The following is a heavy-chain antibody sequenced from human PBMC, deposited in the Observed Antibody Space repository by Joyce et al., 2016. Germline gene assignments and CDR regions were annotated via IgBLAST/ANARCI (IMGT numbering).Heavy chain of an antibody. CDR3: AKEKDITFQFGCCYYGLAL. CDR1: GFNLRTYG. V-gene: IGHV3-30*18. J-gene: IGHJ6*02. Sequence: QVHLVESGGGVVQPGRSLRLSCAASGFNLRTYGMHWVRQAPGKGLEWVAVISYDGRNEHYADSVKGRFTISRDNSRNTVFLQMSSLRVEDTAVYYCAKEKDITFQFGCCYYGLALWGQGTSVTVSS. D-gene: IGHD3-10*01. CDR2: ISYDGRNE.